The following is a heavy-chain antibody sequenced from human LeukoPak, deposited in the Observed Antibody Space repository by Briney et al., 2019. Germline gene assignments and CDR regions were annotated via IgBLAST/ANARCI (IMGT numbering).Heavy chain of an antibody. CDR1: GYTFIDYY. CDR3: ARGLPPFFDY. V-gene: IGHV1-2*02. J-gene: IGHJ4*02. Sequence: GASVKVSCKASGYTFIDYYIHWVRQAPGQGLEFLGWISPDSGGTNYPQKFQGRVTLTRDTSISTAYMELSRLRSDDTAVYYCARGLPPFFDYWGQGTLVTVSS. CDR2: ISPDSGGT.